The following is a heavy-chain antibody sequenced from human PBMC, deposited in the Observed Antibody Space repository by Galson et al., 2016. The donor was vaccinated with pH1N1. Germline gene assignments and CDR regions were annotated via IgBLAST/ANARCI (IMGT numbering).Heavy chain of an antibody. V-gene: IGHV4-4*07. CDR1: GDSVSAYY. J-gene: IGHJ4*02. D-gene: IGHD4-17*01. Sequence: ETLSLTCTVSGDSVSAYYWSWIRQPAGKGLDWIGTMYTSGSTNYNPFLNSRVSMSVDTSQNQFSLKLNSVTAADTAVDYGARGAYGDYVGFFDYWGQGTLVTVSS. CDR3: ARGAYGDYVGFFDY. CDR2: MYTSGST.